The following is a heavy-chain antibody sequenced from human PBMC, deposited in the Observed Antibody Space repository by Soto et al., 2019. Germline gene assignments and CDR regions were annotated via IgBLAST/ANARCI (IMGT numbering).Heavy chain of an antibody. CDR1: GGSISSGDYY. CDR2: IYYSGST. V-gene: IGHV4-30-4*01. Sequence: QVQLQESGPGLVKPSQTLSLTCTVSGGSISSGDYYWSWIRQPPGKGLEWIGYIYYSGSTYYNPSLKSRVTISVDTSKNQCSLKLSSVTAADTAVYYCARARVSITVIVVVITTSRSAFDIWGQGTMVTVSS. J-gene: IGHJ3*02. D-gene: IGHD3-22*01. CDR3: ARARVSITVIVVVITTSRSAFDI.